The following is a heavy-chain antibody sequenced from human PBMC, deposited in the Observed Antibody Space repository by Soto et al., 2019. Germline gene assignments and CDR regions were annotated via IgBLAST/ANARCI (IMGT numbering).Heavy chain of an antibody. J-gene: IGHJ4*02. CDR2: IWYDGSNK. CDR1: GFTFSSYS. Sequence: GGSLRLSCAASGFTFSSYSMNWVRQAPGKGLEWVAVIWYDGSNKYYADSVKGRFTISRDNSKNTLYLQMNSLRAEDTAVYYCARGNKTSRTGYLTYYFDYWGQGTLVTVSS. D-gene: IGHD6-13*01. CDR3: ARGNKTSRTGYLTYYFDY. V-gene: IGHV3-33*08.